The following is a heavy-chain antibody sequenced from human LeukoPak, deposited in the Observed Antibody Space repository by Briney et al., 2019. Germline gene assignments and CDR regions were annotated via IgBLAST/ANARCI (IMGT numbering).Heavy chain of an antibody. Sequence: PSETLSLTCAVYGGSFSGYYWTWIRQPPGKGLEWIGEINYSGNTNYNSSLKSRVTTSIETSKNQFSLNLNSVTAADTAVYYCARGGDYYGSGIPFDFWGQGTLVTVSS. CDR1: GGSFSGYY. V-gene: IGHV4-34*01. CDR3: ARGGDYYGSGIPFDF. CDR2: INYSGNT. D-gene: IGHD3-10*01. J-gene: IGHJ4*02.